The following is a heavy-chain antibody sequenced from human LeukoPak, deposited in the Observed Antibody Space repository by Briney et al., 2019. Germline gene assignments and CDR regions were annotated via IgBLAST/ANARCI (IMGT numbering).Heavy chain of an antibody. Sequence: SETLSLTCTVSGGSIGSYYWSWIRQPPGKGLEWIGYIYYSGSTNYNPSLKSRVTISVDTSKNQFSLKLSSVTAADTAVYYCARGPPHIVVVPAAGRWYFDLWGRGTLVTVSS. D-gene: IGHD2-2*01. V-gene: IGHV4-59*01. CDR3: ARGPPHIVVVPAAGRWYFDL. J-gene: IGHJ2*01. CDR2: IYYSGST. CDR1: GGSIGSYY.